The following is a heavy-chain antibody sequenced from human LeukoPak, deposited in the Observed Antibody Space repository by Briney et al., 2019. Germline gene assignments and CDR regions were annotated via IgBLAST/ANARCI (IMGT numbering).Heavy chain of an antibody. CDR2: IIPIFGTA. D-gene: IGHD5-18*01. Sequence: SVKVSCKASGGTFSSYAISWVRQAPGQGLEWTGRIIPIFGTANYAQKFQGRVTITTDESTSTAYMELSSLRSEDTAVYYCARDRSRGYSYGYCFDYWGQGTLVTVSS. J-gene: IGHJ4*02. CDR3: ARDRSRGYSYGYCFDY. V-gene: IGHV1-69*05. CDR1: GGTFSSYA.